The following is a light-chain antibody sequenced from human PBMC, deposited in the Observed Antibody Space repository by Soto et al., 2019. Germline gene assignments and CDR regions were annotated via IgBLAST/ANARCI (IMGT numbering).Light chain of an antibody. CDR1: QSVSGS. CDR2: GAS. V-gene: IGKV3-15*01. Sequence: EILMTQSPATLSVSLGERATLSCRASQSVSGSLAWYRQKPGQAPRLLIHGASTIATGIPARFSGNGSGTEFTLTISRLQSEDFAVYYCQPYTNWPSFGQGTKVDIK. J-gene: IGKJ1*01. CDR3: QPYTNWPS.